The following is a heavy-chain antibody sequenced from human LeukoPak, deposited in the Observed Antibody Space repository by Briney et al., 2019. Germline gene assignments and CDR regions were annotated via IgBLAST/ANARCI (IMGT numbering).Heavy chain of an antibody. J-gene: IGHJ6*02. CDR1: GYTFTSYG. CDR2: ISAYNGNT. Sequence: ASVKVSCKASGYTFTSYGISWVRQAPGQGLEWMGWISAYNGNTNYAQKLQGRVTMTTDTSTSTAYMELRSLRSDDTAAYYCARDSLYDSSGYYYYYGMDVWGQGTTVTVSS. D-gene: IGHD3-22*01. V-gene: IGHV1-18*01. CDR3: ARDSLYDSSGYYYYYGMDV.